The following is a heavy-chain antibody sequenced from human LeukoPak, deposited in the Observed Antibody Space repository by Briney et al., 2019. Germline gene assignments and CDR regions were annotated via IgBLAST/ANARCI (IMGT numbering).Heavy chain of an antibody. Sequence: GGSLRLSCAASGFTFSSYGMHWVRQAPGKGLEWVAVISYDGSNKYYADSVKGRFTISRDNSKNTLYLQMNSLRAEDTAVYYCAKDLWIQSGVLAYWGQGTLVTVSS. CDR1: GFTFSSYG. J-gene: IGHJ4*02. CDR3: AKDLWIQSGVLAY. CDR2: ISYDGSNK. D-gene: IGHD5-18*01. V-gene: IGHV3-30*18.